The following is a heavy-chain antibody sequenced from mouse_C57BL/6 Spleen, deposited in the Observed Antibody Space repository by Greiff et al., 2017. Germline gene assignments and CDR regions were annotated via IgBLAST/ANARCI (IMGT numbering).Heavy chain of an antibody. D-gene: IGHD2-5*01. V-gene: IGHV14-4*01. Sequence: VQLQQSGAELVRPGASVKLSCTASGFNFKDDYMPWVKQRPEQGLEWIGWIDPENGDTEYASKFQGKATITADTSSNTAYLQLSSLTSEDTAVYYCTAASYSNYVAWFAYWGQGTLVTVSA. CDR1: GFNFKDDY. J-gene: IGHJ3*01. CDR2: IDPENGDT. CDR3: TAASYSNYVAWFAY.